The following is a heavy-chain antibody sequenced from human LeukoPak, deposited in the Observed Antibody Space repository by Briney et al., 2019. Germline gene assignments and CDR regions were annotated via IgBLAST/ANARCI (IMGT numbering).Heavy chain of an antibody. D-gene: IGHD6-19*01. CDR3: AREWGRIAVAGGPGY. CDR2: ISYDGSNK. Sequence: GGSLRLSCAASGFTFSSYAMHWVRQAPGKGLEWVAVISYDGSNKYHADSVKGRFTISRDNSANTLYLQMSSLRVEDTAVYYCAREWGRIAVAGGPGYWGQGALVTVSS. J-gene: IGHJ4*02. CDR1: GFTFSSYA. V-gene: IGHV3-30*04.